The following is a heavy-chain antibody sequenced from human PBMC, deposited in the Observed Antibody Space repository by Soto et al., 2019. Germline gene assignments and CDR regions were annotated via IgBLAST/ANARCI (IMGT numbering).Heavy chain of an antibody. CDR3: ARDLPYGQWLVERLAWGADYYYGMDV. Sequence: PGGSLRLSCAASGFTFRSSAMNWVRQAPGKGLEWVSYISSTSSIRYYADSVKGRFTISRDNAKNSLYLQMNSLRAEDTALYYCARDLPYGQWLVERLAWGADYYYGMDVWGQGTTVTVSS. CDR2: ISSTSSIR. V-gene: IGHV3-48*01. J-gene: IGHJ6*02. CDR1: GFTFRSSA. D-gene: IGHD6-19*01.